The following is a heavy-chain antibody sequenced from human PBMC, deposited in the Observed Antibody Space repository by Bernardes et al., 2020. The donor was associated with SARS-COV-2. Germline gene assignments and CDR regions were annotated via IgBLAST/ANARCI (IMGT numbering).Heavy chain of an antibody. D-gene: IGHD3-16*01. CDR2: INSDGTIT. CDR3: ASQLGVGY. CDR1: GFTLSSYW. J-gene: IGHJ4*02. Sequence: GGSLRLSCAVSGFTLSSYWMYWVRQVPGKGLVFVSRINSDGTITNYADSVKGRFTISRDTAKNTLYLQMNSLRAEDTAVYYCASQLGVGYWGQGTLVTVSS. V-gene: IGHV3-74*01.